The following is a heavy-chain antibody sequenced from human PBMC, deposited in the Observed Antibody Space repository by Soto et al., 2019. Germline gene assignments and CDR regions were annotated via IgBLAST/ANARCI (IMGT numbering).Heavy chain of an antibody. CDR3: ARARDYYDSSGYRQGFDP. V-gene: IGHV4-59*01. J-gene: IGHJ5*02. Sequence: SETLSLTCTVSGGSISSYYWSWIRQPPGKGLEWIGYLYYSGSTNYNPSLKSRGTISADTSKNQFSLKVRSVTAADTAVYHCARARDYYDSSGYRQGFDPWGQGTLVTVPS. D-gene: IGHD3-22*01. CDR1: GGSISSYY. CDR2: LYYSGST.